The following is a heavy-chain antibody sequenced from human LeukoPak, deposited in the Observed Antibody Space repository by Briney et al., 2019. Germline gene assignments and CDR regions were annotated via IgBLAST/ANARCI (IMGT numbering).Heavy chain of an antibody. CDR1: GGTFSSYA. D-gene: IGHD6-6*01. CDR3: ARIVAARNWYFDL. CDR2: IIPIHGIA. V-gene: IGHV1-69*10. Sequence: GASVKVSCKASGGTFSSYAISWVRQAPGQGLEWMGGIIPIHGIANYAQKFQGRVTITADKSTSTAYMELRSLRSDDTAVYYCARIVAARNWYFDLWGRGTLVTVSS. J-gene: IGHJ2*01.